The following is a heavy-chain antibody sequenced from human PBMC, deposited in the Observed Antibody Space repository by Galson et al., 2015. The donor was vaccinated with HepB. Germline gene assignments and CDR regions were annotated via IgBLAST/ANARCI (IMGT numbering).Heavy chain of an antibody. D-gene: IGHD6-19*01. CDR3: AKVFPEKVDGWYRQALYYFDS. CDR1: GFTFSYYA. V-gene: IGHV3-23*01. J-gene: IGHJ4*02. Sequence: SLRLSCAASGFTFSYYAMSWVRQAPGKGLEWISAITPSGDNTYSADSMKGRFTISRDNSRKTLFLHMNSLRADDTAIYFCAKVFPEKVDGWYRQALYYFDSWGQGTRVTVSS. CDR2: ITPSGDNT.